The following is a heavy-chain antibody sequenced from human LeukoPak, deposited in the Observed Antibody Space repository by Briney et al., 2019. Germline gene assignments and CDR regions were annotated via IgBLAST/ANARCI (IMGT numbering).Heavy chain of an antibody. V-gene: IGHV3-23*01. CDR3: ANPLVVDYGNNNYY. D-gene: IGHD4-11*01. CDR1: GFTLSSHA. J-gene: IGHJ4*02. CDR2: ISGSGGST. Sequence: GGSLRLSCVASGFTLSSHAMSWVRQAPEKGLKWVSAISGSGGSTYYADSVKGRFTISRDNSKNTLYLQMNSLRAEDTAVYYCANPLVVDYGNNNYYWGQGTLVTVSS.